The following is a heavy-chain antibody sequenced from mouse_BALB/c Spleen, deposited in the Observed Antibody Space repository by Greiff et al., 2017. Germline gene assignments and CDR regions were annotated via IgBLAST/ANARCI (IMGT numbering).Heavy chain of an antibody. J-gene: IGHJ2*01. CDR2: ISDGGSYT. CDR3: ASLHY. CDR1: GFTFSDYY. V-gene: IGHV5-4*02. Sequence: EVKVVESGGGLVKPGGSLKLSCAASGFTFSDYYMYWVRQTPEKRLEWVATISDGGSYTYYPDSVKGRFTISRDNAKNNLYLQMSSLKSEDTAMYYCASLHYWGQGTTLTVSS.